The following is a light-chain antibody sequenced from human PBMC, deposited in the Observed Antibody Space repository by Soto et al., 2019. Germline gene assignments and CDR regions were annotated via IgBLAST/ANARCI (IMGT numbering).Light chain of an antibody. J-gene: IGKJ5*01. V-gene: IGKV3-15*01. CDR2: GAS. CDR1: QSGSGK. Sequence: KQSAASRSGKEGKSASLSCRAGQSGSGKLAWYQQKPGQAPLLLIYGASTRATGIPARFGGSVSGTEFTLTYICLQSNAFAVYYCQQYIGPTRTCGQGTRLENK. CDR3: QQYIGPTRT.